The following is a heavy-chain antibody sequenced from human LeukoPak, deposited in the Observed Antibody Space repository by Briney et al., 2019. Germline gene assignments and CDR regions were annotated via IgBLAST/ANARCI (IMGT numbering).Heavy chain of an antibody. D-gene: IGHD5-18*01. Sequence: GGSLRLSCAASGFTFSSYGMHWVRQAPGKGLEWVAVISYDGSNKYYADSVKGRFTISRDNSKNTLYLQMNSLRAEDTAVYYCAKDPGGYSYGIDYWGQGTLVTVSS. CDR3: AKDPGGYSYGIDY. CDR1: GFTFSSYG. V-gene: IGHV3-30*18. J-gene: IGHJ4*02. CDR2: ISYDGSNK.